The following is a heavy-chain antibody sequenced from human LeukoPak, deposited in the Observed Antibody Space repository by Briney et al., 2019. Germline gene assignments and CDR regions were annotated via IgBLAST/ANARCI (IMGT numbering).Heavy chain of an antibody. CDR3: ARDRNSGSSLDI. Sequence: ASVKVSCKASGYTFTGYYIHWVRQAPGQGLEWMGWIYPYSGDTNYAQNFQGRVTMTRDTSISTAYMELSSLKSDDTAVYYCARDRNSGSSLDIWGPGTMVTVSS. CDR2: IYPYSGDT. CDR1: GYTFTGYY. J-gene: IGHJ3*02. D-gene: IGHD6-6*01. V-gene: IGHV1-2*02.